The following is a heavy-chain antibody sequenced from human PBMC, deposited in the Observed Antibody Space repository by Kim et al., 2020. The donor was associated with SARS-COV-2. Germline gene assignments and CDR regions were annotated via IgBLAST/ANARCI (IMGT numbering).Heavy chain of an antibody. V-gene: IGHV1-2*02. Sequence: GSQNYGKKLKGRVTVTRDTSITTVYMELTGLNTDDTAVYYCARGRTTADYWGQGSLVTVSS. J-gene: IGHJ4*02. D-gene: IGHD4-4*01. CDR2: GSQ. CDR3: ARGRTTADY.